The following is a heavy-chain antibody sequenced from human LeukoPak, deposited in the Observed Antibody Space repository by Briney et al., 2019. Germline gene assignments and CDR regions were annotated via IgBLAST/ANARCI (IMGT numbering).Heavy chain of an antibody. CDR1: GFTFNSYA. Sequence: GGSLRLSCAASGFTFNSYAMSWVRQAPEEGLEWVATISGSGGGTYYADSVKGRFTISRDDSKNTLYLQMNSLRAEDTAVYYCAKDLGRYRNNYFDYWGQGTMVTVSS. CDR3: AKDLGRYRNNYFDY. CDR2: ISGSGGGT. J-gene: IGHJ4*02. V-gene: IGHV3-23*01. D-gene: IGHD1-26*01.